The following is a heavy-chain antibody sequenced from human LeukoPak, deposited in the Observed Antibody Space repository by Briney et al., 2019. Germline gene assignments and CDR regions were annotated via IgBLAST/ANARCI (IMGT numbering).Heavy chain of an antibody. D-gene: IGHD3-9*01. CDR2: ISGSGGST. CDR1: GFTFTSYA. CDR3: AKAHLLRYFDWLLSPEYFQH. Sequence: GGSLRLSCAASGFTFTSYAMSWVRQAPGKGLEWVSVISGSGGSTYYADSVKGRFTISRDNSKNTLYLQMNSLRAEDTAVYYCAKAHLLRYFDWLLSPEYFQHWGQGTLVTVSS. J-gene: IGHJ1*01. V-gene: IGHV3-23*01.